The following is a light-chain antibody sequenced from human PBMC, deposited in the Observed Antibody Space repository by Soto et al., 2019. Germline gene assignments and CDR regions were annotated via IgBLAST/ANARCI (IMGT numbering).Light chain of an antibody. CDR2: AAS. CDR3: QQTHAVPLT. CDR1: QSISSY. V-gene: IGKV1-39*01. Sequence: DIQLTQSPSFPSASVGDRVTITCRASQSISSYLNWYQQKPGKAPKVLIFAASSLRSGVPSRFSGSGYGTDFTLTINNLHPEDSATYYCQQTHAVPLTFGQGTRLEIK. J-gene: IGKJ5*01.